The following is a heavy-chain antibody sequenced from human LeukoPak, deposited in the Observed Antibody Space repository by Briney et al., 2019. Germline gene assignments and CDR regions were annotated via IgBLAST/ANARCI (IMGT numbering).Heavy chain of an antibody. V-gene: IGHV3-48*03. CDR3: ARESPDYGDYFVGPFDP. CDR2: ISTSSRTI. D-gene: IGHD4-17*01. J-gene: IGHJ5*02. Sequence: GGSLRLSCAASGFTFSTYEMNWVRQAPGKGLEWVSYISTSSRTIYYADSVKGRFTISRDNAKNSLYLQMNSLRAEDTAVYYCARESPDYGDYFVGPFDPWGQGTLVTVSS. CDR1: GFTFSTYE.